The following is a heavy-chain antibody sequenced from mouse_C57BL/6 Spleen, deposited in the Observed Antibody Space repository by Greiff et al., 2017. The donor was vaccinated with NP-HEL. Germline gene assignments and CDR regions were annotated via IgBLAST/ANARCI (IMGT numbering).Heavy chain of an antibody. CDR2: IWSGGST. CDR3: ARNDGSYYFDY. Sequence: VQLQQSGPGLVQPSQSLSITCTVSGFSLTSYGVHWVRQSPGKGLEWLGVIWSGGSTDYNAAFISRLSISKDNSKSQVFFKMNSLQADDTAIYYCARNDGSYYFDYGGQGTTLTVSS. D-gene: IGHD2-3*01. CDR1: GFSLTSYG. V-gene: IGHV2-2*01. J-gene: IGHJ2*01.